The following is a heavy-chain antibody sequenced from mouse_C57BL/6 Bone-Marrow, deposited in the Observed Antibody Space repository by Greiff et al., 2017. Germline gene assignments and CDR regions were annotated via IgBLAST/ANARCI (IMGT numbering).Heavy chain of an antibody. V-gene: IGHV14-4*01. CDR2: IDPENGDT. CDR1: GFNIKDDY. CDR3: TTGFYWYFDV. J-gene: IGHJ1*03. Sequence: EVQLQQSGAELVRPGASVKLSCTASGFNIKDDYMHWVKQRPEQGLEWIGWIDPENGDTEYASKFQGQATITADTSSNTAYLQRSSLTSEDTAVYYCTTGFYWYFDVWGTGTTVTVSS.